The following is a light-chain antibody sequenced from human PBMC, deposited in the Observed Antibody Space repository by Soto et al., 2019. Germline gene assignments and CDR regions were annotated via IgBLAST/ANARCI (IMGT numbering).Light chain of an antibody. CDR3: QQYNNWPPT. CDR2: GAS. CDR1: QSVSSN. J-gene: IGKJ1*01. Sequence: EIGITHSPATLSVSKGERATLSCRASQSVSSNLAWYQQKPGQAPRLLIYGASTRATGIPARFSGSGSGTEFTLTISSLQSEDFAVYYCQQYNNWPPTFGQGTKVDI. V-gene: IGKV3-15*01.